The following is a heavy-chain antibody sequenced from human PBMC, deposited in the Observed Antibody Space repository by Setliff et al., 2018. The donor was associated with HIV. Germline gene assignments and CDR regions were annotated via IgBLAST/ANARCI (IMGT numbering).Heavy chain of an antibody. J-gene: IGHJ6*02. CDR3: ARYLVVVPVAVGGLDV. CDR2: INSASGGT. CDR1: GYTFTDYY. Sequence: ASVKVSCKASGYTFTDYYIHWVRQAPGQGLEWMGWINSASGGTNYAQNFQGRVTMTRDTSISTAYMELSGLTSDDSAVYYCARYLVVVPVAVGGLDVWGQGTTVTVSS. V-gene: IGHV1-2*02. D-gene: IGHD2-2*01.